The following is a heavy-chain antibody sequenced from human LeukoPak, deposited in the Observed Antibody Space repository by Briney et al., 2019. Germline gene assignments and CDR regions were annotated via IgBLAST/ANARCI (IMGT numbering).Heavy chain of an antibody. Sequence: GGSLRLSCAASGFTFSSYAMHWVRQAPGKGLEWVAVISYDGSNKYYADSVKGRFTISRDNSKNTLYLQMNILKTEDSAIYYCTTDQKWLRLALGYWGQGTLVTVSS. CDR3: TTDQKWLRLALGY. J-gene: IGHJ4*02. CDR2: ISYDGSNK. V-gene: IGHV3-30-3*01. CDR1: GFTFSSYA. D-gene: IGHD5-12*01.